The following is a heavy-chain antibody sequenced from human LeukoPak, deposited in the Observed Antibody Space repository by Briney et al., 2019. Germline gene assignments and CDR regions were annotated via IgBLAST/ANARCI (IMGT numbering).Heavy chain of an antibody. CDR1: GGSISSYY. CDR3: ARGGSYGYLFDY. Sequence: SETLSLTCTVSGGSISSYYWSWIRQPPGKGLEWIGYIYYSGSTNYNPSLKSRVTISVDTSKNQFSLKLSSVTAADTAVYYCARGGSYGYLFDYWGQGTLVTVSS. V-gene: IGHV4-59*08. D-gene: IGHD5-18*01. J-gene: IGHJ4*02. CDR2: IYYSGST.